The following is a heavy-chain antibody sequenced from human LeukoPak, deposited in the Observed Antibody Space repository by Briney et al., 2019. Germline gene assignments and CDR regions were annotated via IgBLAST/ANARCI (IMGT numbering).Heavy chain of an antibody. Sequence: GGSLRLSCAASGFTFSSYGMHWVRQAPGKGLEWVAVIWYDGSNKYYADSVKGRFTISRDNSKNTLYLQMNSLRAEDTAVYHCAKASGSSSCPDLDYWGQGTLVTVSS. V-gene: IGHV3-33*06. CDR1: GFTFSSYG. D-gene: IGHD6-13*01. J-gene: IGHJ4*02. CDR2: IWYDGSNK. CDR3: AKASGSSSCPDLDY.